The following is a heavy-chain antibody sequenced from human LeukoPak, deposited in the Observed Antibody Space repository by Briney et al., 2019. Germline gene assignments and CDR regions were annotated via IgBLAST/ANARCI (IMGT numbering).Heavy chain of an antibody. CDR2: IYYSGST. CDR1: GGSISGYY. Sequence: WETLSLTSTVSGGSISGYYWSWIRQPPGKGLEGIGYIYYSGSTKYNPSLKSRVTISVDTSKNQFSRTLSSVTAADTAVYYCARGEEMSTIWAFDIWGQGTMVTVSS. V-gene: IGHV4-59*01. D-gene: IGHD5-24*01. J-gene: IGHJ3*02. CDR3: ARGEEMSTIWAFDI.